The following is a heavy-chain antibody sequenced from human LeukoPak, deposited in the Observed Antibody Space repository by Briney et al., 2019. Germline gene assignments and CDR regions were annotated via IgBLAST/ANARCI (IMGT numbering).Heavy chain of an antibody. CDR1: GGSFSNYY. V-gene: IGHV4-34*01. Sequence: ETLSLTCAVYGGSFSNYYLSWVPQPPGKGLEWIGEITHHGSTNYNPSLKSRVTISVDTSKNQFSLKLSSVAAADTAVYYCAPTFGDYPDFDSWGQGTLVTVSS. CDR3: APTFGDYPDFDS. J-gene: IGHJ4*02. D-gene: IGHD4-17*01. CDR2: ITHHGST.